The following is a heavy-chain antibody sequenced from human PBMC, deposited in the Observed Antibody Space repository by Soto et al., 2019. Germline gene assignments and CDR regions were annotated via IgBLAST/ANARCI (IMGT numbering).Heavy chain of an antibody. D-gene: IGHD6-6*01. CDR2: ISSNGDST. Sequence: PGGSLRLSCSASGFTFSSYVMYWVRQAPGKGLEFVSVISSNGDSTYYADSVKGRFTISRDNSKSTLFLQMSSLRTDDTAVYYCVKTGRFGQLVPSDYWGQGTLVTVSS. V-gene: IGHV3-64D*06. J-gene: IGHJ4*02. CDR3: VKTGRFGQLVPSDY. CDR1: GFTFSSYV.